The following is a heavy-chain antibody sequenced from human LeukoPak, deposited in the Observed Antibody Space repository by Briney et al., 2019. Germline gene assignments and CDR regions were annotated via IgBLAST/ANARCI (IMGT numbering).Heavy chain of an antibody. Sequence: GGSLRLSCAVSGFNFSTYNMNWVRQAPGKGLQWVSYISSSSSTIYYADSVKGRFTISRDNTKNSLYLQMNSLRAEDTALYYCAKSSPGYSSGWTPFYFDYWGQGTLVTVSS. CDR3: AKSSPGYSSGWTPFYFDY. CDR1: GFNFSTYN. V-gene: IGHV3-48*04. J-gene: IGHJ4*02. CDR2: ISSSSSTI. D-gene: IGHD6-19*01.